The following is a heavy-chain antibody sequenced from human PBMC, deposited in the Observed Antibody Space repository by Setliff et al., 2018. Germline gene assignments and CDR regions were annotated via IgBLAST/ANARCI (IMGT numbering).Heavy chain of an antibody. CDR1: GYTFTSYG. J-gene: IGHJ4*02. V-gene: IGHV1-18*01. D-gene: IGHD2-15*01. CDR3: ARAVGYCSGGSCYKGDDY. Sequence: ASVKVSCKASGYTFTSYGISWVRQAPGQGHEWMGWISAYNGNTNYAQKLQGRATMTTDTSTNTAYMEVMSLGSDDTAMYYCARAVGYCSGGSCYKGDDYWGQGTLVTVSS. CDR2: ISAYNGNT.